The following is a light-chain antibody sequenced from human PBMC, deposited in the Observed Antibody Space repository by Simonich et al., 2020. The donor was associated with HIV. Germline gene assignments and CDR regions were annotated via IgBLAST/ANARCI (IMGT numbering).Light chain of an antibody. CDR3: MQALQTPWT. CDR1: QSLLHSNGYNY. CDR2: LGS. Sequence: DIVMTQSPLPLPVTPGEPASISCRTSQSLLHSNGYNYLDWYLQKPGQSPQLLIYLGSNRASGVPDSVSGSGSGTDFTLKITRVEAEDVGVYYCMQALQTPWTFGQGTKVEIK. V-gene: IGKV2-28*01. J-gene: IGKJ1*01.